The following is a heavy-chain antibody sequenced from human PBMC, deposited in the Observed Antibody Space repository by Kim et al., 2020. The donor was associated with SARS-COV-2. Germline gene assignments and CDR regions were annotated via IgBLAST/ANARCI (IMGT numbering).Heavy chain of an antibody. J-gene: IGHJ3*02. Sequence: ADSVKGRFTISRDNAKNSLYLQMNSLRDEDRAVYYCAREMVRGVYDAFDIWGQGTMVTVSS. D-gene: IGHD3-10*01. CDR3: AREMVRGVYDAFDI. V-gene: IGHV3-48*02.